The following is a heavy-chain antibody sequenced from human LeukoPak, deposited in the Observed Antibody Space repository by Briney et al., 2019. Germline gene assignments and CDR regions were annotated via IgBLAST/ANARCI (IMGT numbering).Heavy chain of an antibody. CDR2: ISYDGSNK. D-gene: IGHD3-10*01. Sequence: GGSLRLSCAASGFTFSSYAMHWVRQAPGKGLEWVVVISYDGSNKYYADSVKGRFTISRDNSKNTLYLQMNSLRAEDTAVYYCARGSDFDYWGQGTLVTVSS. CDR1: GFTFSSYA. J-gene: IGHJ4*02. V-gene: IGHV3-30*01. CDR3: ARGSDFDY.